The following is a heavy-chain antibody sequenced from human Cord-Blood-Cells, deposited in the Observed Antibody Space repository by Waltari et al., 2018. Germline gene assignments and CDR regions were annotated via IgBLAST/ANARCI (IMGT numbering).Heavy chain of an antibody. D-gene: IGHD4-17*01. Sequence: QVQLQQWGAGLLKPSETLSLTCAVYGGSFSGYYWSWIRQPPGKGLEWIGEINHSGSTNYNPSLKSRVTISADTSKNQFSLKLSSVTAADTAVYYCARVEYGDYWYFDLWGRGTLVTVSS. V-gene: IGHV4-34*01. CDR1: GGSFSGYY. CDR3: ARVEYGDYWYFDL. J-gene: IGHJ2*01. CDR2: INHSGST.